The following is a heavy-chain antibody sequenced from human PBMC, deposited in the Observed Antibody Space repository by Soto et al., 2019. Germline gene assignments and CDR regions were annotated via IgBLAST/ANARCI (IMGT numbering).Heavy chain of an antibody. J-gene: IGHJ4*02. D-gene: IGHD6-13*01. CDR3: ARGARYSSSWYLGEDY. CDR1: GGTFSSYA. V-gene: IGHV1-18*01. Sequence: QVQLVQSGAEVKKPGSSVKVSCKASGGTFSSYAISWVRQAPGQGLEWMGWISAYNGNTNYAQKLQGRVTMTTDTSTSTAYMELRSLRSDDTAVYYCARGARYSSSWYLGEDYWGQGTLVTVSS. CDR2: ISAYNGNT.